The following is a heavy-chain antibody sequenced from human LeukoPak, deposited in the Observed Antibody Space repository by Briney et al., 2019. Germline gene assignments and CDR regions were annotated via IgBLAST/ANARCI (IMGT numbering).Heavy chain of an antibody. Sequence: PGGSLRLSCAASGFTFTNAWMSWVRQAPGKGLEWVALISDDGNNQYYADSVKGRFTISRDNSKNSVYLQMNSLRTEDTAVYYCAKDRCSNGIGCYYYYMEVWGKGTTVTISS. CDR3: AKDRCSNGIGCYYYYMEV. V-gene: IGHV3-30*18. CDR1: GFTFTNAW. D-gene: IGHD2-8*01. CDR2: ISDDGNNQ. J-gene: IGHJ6*03.